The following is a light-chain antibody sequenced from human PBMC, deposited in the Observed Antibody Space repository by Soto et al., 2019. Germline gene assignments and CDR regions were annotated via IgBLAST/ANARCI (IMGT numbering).Light chain of an antibody. CDR1: QTVSSSS. J-gene: IGKJ1*01. V-gene: IGKV3-20*01. Sequence: ERLLPRSHATGSFAPVYICPLSFMASQTVSSSSLAWYKQKPGQANRIIIYGAYNRATGIPDRFSGGGSGTDFTLTIKRMEPEDFAVYCCKKYGGSPPKFGKGTTGAIK. CDR3: KKYGGSPPK. CDR2: GAY.